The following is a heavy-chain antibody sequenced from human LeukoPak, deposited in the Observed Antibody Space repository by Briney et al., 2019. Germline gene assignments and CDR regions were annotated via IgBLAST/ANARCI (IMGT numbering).Heavy chain of an antibody. J-gene: IGHJ4*02. Sequence: SLRLSCAASGFTFNDYAMHWVRQAPGKGLEWVSGISWNSGSIGYADSVKGRFTISRDNAKNSLYLQMNSLRAEDTALYYCAKDGSGWVWYFDYWGQGTLVTVSS. CDR2: ISWNSGSI. V-gene: IGHV3-9*01. CDR3: AKDGSGWVWYFDY. D-gene: IGHD6-19*01. CDR1: GFTFNDYA.